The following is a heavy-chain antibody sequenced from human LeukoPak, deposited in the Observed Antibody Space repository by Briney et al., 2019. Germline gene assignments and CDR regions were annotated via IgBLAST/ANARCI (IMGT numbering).Heavy chain of an antibody. Sequence: GGSLRLSCAASGFSFSGNDMHWVRQAPGKGLEWVAFIRYDGSHEHYIESVKGRFTVSRDNSKNTLYLQMNSLRVDDTAVYFCAKEVRVVTAILYFDHWGQGSLVTVSS. J-gene: IGHJ4*01. CDR1: GFSFSGND. D-gene: IGHD2-21*02. CDR2: IRYDGSHE. CDR3: AKEVRVVTAILYFDH. V-gene: IGHV3-30*02.